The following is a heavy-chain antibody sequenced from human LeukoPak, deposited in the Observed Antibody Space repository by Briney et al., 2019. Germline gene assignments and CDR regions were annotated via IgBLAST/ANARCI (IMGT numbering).Heavy chain of an antibody. CDR1: GGSISNNY. Sequence: SETLSLTCSISGGSISNNYWSWIRQPPGKGLEWIGYIYYSGNTNYNPSLKSRITISIDTSKNQLSLKLSSVTAADTAVYFCAREQGHIDYWGQGTLVTVSS. CDR2: IYYSGNT. J-gene: IGHJ4*02. CDR3: AREQGHIDY. V-gene: IGHV4-59*01.